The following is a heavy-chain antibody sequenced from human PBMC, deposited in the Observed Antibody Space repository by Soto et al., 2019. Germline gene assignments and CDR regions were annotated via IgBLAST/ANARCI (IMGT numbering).Heavy chain of an antibody. D-gene: IGHD4-17*01. CDR2: IDWDDDK. CDR1: GFSLSTSGMC. CDR3: ARITTTRYYYYGIDV. V-gene: IGHV2-70*01. Sequence: SGPTLVNPTQTLTLTCTFSGFSLSTSGMCVSWIRQPPGKALEWLALIDWDDDKYYSTSLKTRLTISKDTSKNQVVLTMTNMDPVDTATYYCARITTTRYYYYGIDVWGQGTTVTVYS. J-gene: IGHJ6*02.